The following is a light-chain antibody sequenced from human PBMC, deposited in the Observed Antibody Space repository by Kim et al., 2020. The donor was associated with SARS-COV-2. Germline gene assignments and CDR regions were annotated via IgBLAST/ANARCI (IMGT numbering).Light chain of an antibody. CDR1: QTVLYSSNNKNY. V-gene: IGKV4-1*01. CDR3: QQYYGTPYT. Sequence: EIVMTQSPDSLAVSLGERATINCKSSQTVLYSSNNKNYLVWYHQKPGQPPKLLIYWASTRESGVPDRFSGSGSGTDFTLTISNLQAEDVAVYYCQQYYGTPYTFGQGTKLEI. CDR2: WAS. J-gene: IGKJ2*01.